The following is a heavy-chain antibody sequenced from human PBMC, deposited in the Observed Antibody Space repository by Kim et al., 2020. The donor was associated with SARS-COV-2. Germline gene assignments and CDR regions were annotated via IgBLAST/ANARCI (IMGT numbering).Heavy chain of an antibody. Sequence: GGSLRLSCAASGFTFSSSFMSWVRQAPGKGPVWVSRINRDGTDATYADAVKGRFTISRDNAKNTLSLQMHSLRVEDTALYYCVIDIGGDPDFWGQGTLVT. V-gene: IGHV3-74*03. CDR3: VIDIGGDPDF. CDR1: GFTFSSSF. D-gene: IGHD2-21*02. J-gene: IGHJ4*02. CDR2: INRDGTDA.